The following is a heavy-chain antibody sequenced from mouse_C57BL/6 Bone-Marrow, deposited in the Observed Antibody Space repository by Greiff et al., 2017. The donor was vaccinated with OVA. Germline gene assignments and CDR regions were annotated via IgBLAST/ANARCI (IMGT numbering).Heavy chain of an antibody. CDR3: ALSDTWLAY. CDR2: LNPNHAGT. V-gene: IGHV1-18*01. D-gene: IGHD3-2*01. J-gene: IGHJ3*01. Sequence: EVQLQQSGPELVKPGASVKIPCKASGSTFTDYNMDWVKQSHGKSLEGIRDLNPNHAGTIYNLKFKGKATLTVDNASSTAYMELRSLTSEDTAVYYCALSDTWLAYWGQGTLVTVSA. CDR1: GSTFTDYN.